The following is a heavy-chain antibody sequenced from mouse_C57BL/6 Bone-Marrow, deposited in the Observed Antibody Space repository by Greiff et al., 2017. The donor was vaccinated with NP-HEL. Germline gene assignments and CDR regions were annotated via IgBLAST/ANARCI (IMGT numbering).Heavy chain of an antibody. CDR1: GYTFTDYN. D-gene: IGHD3-3*01. V-gene: IGHV1-22*01. Sequence: SGPELVKPGASVKMSCKASGYTFTDYNMHWVKQSHGKSLEWIGDINPNNGGTSYNQKVKGKATLTVNKSSSTAYMELRSLTSEDSAVYYCARGGTRFAYWGQGTLVTVSA. CDR3: ARGGTRFAY. J-gene: IGHJ3*01. CDR2: INPNNGGT.